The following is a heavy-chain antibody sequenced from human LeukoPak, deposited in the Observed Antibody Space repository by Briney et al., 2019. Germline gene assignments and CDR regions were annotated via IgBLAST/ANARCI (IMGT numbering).Heavy chain of an antibody. D-gene: IGHD3-22*01. CDR3: ARHTIGYHYDDSRDGAFDL. CDR2: IYENGNS. CDR1: GTSIKTTTYY. V-gene: IGHV4-39*01. J-gene: IGHJ3*01. Sequence: PSETLSLTCTVSGTSIKTTTYYWAWIRQPPGKGLEWIVSIYENGNSYYNPSLQSRDTLSVDTSKNQFSLRLLSVTVADTAVYYCARHTIGYHYDDSRDGAFDLWGQGTLVTVST.